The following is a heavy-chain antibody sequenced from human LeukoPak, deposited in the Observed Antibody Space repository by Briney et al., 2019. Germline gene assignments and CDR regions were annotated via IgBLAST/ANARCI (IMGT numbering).Heavy chain of an antibody. Sequence: GGSLRLSCAAAGFTFSSYGMHWVSQAPGKGLEWVAVISYDGSTKYYADSVKGRFTISRDNSKNTLYLQMNSLRAEDTAVYYCVKKWNTAYDIWGQGTMVTVSS. CDR1: GFTFSSYG. J-gene: IGHJ3*02. CDR2: ISYDGSTK. CDR3: VKKWNTAYDI. D-gene: IGHD1/OR15-1a*01. V-gene: IGHV3-30*18.